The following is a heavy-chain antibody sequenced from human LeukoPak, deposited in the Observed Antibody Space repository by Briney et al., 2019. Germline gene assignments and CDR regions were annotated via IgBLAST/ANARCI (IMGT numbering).Heavy chain of an antibody. Sequence: SETLFLTCTVSGGSISSSSYYWGWIRQPPGKGLEWIGSIHYSGSTYYNPSLKSRVTISVDTSKNQFSLKLSSVTAADTAVYYCASSYGDLWGQGTLVTVSS. V-gene: IGHV4-39*07. CDR1: GGSISSSSYY. D-gene: IGHD4-17*01. CDR2: IHYSGST. J-gene: IGHJ4*02. CDR3: ASSYGDL.